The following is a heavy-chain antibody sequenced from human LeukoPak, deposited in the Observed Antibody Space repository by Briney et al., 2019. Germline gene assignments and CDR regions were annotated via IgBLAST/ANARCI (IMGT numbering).Heavy chain of an antibody. J-gene: IGHJ4*02. CDR2: MNPNSGNT. D-gene: IGHD5-12*01. Sequence: ASVTVSCKASGYTFTSYDINWVRQATGQGLEWMGWMNPNSGNTGYAQKFQGRVTMTRNTSISTAYMELSSLRSEDTAVYYCARSGGAYSGYAHFDYWGQGTLVTVSS. CDR1: GYTFTSYD. V-gene: IGHV1-8*01. CDR3: ARSGGAYSGYAHFDY.